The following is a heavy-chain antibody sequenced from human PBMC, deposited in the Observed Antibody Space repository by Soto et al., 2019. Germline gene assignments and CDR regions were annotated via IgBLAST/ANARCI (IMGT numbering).Heavy chain of an antibody. D-gene: IGHD3-3*01. Sequence: VGSLRLSCAASGFTFSSYWMHWVRQAPGKGLVWVSRINSDGSSTSYADSVKGRFTISRDDAKNTLYLQMNSLRAEDTAVYYCARDADTIFGVADYGMDVWGQGTTVTVSS. CDR3: ARDADTIFGVADYGMDV. CDR2: INSDGSST. V-gene: IGHV3-74*01. CDR1: GFTFSSYW. J-gene: IGHJ6*02.